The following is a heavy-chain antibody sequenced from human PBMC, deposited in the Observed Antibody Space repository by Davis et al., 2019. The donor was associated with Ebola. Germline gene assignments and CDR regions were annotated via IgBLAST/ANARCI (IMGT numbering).Heavy chain of an antibody. D-gene: IGHD6-19*01. Sequence: WIRQHPGKGLEWMGLIYPGDSDTRYSPSFQGQVTISADKSISTAYLQWSSLKASDTAMYYCARHSSGWLWGQGTLVTVSS. J-gene: IGHJ4*02. CDR3: ARHSSGWL. V-gene: IGHV5-51*01. CDR2: IYPGDSDT.